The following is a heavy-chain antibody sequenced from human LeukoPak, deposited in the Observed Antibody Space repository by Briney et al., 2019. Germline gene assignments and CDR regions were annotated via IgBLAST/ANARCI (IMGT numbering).Heavy chain of an antibody. Sequence: SETLSLTCTVSGGSISTYYWSWIRQPPGKGLEWIGYIYYSGSTNYNPSLKSRVTISVDTSKNQFSLKPSSVTAADTAVYYCARVFYDYYYGSGSNYFDYWGQGTLVTVSS. J-gene: IGHJ4*02. CDR2: IYYSGST. D-gene: IGHD3-10*01. V-gene: IGHV4-59*01. CDR1: GGSISTYY. CDR3: ARVFYDYYYGSGSNYFDY.